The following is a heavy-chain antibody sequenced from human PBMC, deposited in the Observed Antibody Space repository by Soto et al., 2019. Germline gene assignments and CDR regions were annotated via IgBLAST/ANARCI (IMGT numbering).Heavy chain of an antibody. CDR3: ARDGDTYYYGSGLTYYMDV. CDR1: GYTFTGYY. CDR2: INPNSGGT. J-gene: IGHJ6*03. Sequence: GASVKVSCKASGYTFTGYYMHWVRQAPGQGLEWMGWINPNSGGTNYAQKFQGWVTMTRGTSISTAYMELSRLRSDDTAVYYCARDGDTYYYGSGLTYYMDVWGKGTTVTVSS. D-gene: IGHD3-10*01. V-gene: IGHV1-2*04.